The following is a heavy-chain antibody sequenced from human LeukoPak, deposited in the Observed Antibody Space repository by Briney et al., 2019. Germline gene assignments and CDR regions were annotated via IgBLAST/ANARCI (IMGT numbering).Heavy chain of an antibody. V-gene: IGHV3-21*01. CDR3: ARGVGSSGWYDGGYFDY. Sequence: PGGSLRLSCAASGFTFSSYSMNSVRQAPGKGLEWVSSISSSSSYIYYADSVKGRFTIARDNAKTSLYLHMNSLRAEDTAVYYCARGVGSSGWYDGGYFDYWGQGTLVTVSS. J-gene: IGHJ4*02. CDR1: GFTFSSYS. D-gene: IGHD6-19*01. CDR2: ISSSSSYI.